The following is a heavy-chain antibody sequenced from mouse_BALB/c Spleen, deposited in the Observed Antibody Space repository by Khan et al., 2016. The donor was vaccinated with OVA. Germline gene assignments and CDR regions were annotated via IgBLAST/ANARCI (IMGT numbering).Heavy chain of an antibody. J-gene: IGHJ2*01. Sequence: VQLQQSGAELAKPGASVKMSCKASGYTFTTYWMHWVKQRPGQGLEWIGYINPTSGFTDYNQKFKDKATLTADKSSSTAYMQLSSLTSDDSAVYCSARDRIDYWGQGTPVTVSS. CDR2: INPTSGFT. V-gene: IGHV1-7*01. CDR3: ARDRIDY. CDR1: GYTFTTYW.